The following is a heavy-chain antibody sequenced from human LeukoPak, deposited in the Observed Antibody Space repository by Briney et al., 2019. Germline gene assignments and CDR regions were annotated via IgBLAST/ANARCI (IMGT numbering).Heavy chain of an antibody. Sequence: SSETLSLTCTVSGASISSGDYYWTWIRQPAGKGLEWIGRIYTSGTTHYNPSLKSRITISVDTSKNQFFLKLRSGTAADTAVYYCARGNNPISSLDYWGQGTLVTVSS. CDR3: ARGNNPISSLDY. CDR2: IYTSGTT. V-gene: IGHV4-61*02. D-gene: IGHD1/OR15-1a*01. J-gene: IGHJ4*02. CDR1: GASISSGDYY.